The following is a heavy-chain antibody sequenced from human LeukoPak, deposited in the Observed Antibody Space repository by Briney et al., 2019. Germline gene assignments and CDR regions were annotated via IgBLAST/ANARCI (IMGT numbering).Heavy chain of an antibody. V-gene: IGHV4-39*07. Sequence: SETLSLTCTVSGGSISSSSYYWGWIRQPPGKGLEWIGSIYYSGSTYYNPSLKSRVTISVDTSKNQFSLKLSSVTAADTAVYYCAGLVRGVTRDVWGQGTTVTVSS. D-gene: IGHD3-10*02. J-gene: IGHJ6*02. CDR3: AGLVRGVTRDV. CDR2: IYYSGST. CDR1: GGSISSSSYY.